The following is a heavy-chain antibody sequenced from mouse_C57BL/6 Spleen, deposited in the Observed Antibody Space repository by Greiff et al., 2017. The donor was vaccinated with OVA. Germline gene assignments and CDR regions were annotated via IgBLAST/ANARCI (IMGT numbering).Heavy chain of an antibody. Sequence: QVQLQQPGAELVKPGASVKMSCKASGYTFTSYWITWVKQRPGQGLEWIGDIYPGSGSTNYNEKFKSKATLTVDTSSSTAYMQLSSLTSEDSAVYDCARLGFDYYGSSYAFDYWGQGTTLTVSS. CDR1: GYTFTSYW. D-gene: IGHD1-1*01. V-gene: IGHV1-55*01. J-gene: IGHJ2*01. CDR2: IYPGSGST. CDR3: ARLGFDYYGSSYAFDY.